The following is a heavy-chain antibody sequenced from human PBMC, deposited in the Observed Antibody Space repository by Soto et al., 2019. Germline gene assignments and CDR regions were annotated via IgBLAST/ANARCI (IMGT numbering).Heavy chain of an antibody. CDR3: ARDVGYGLIDG. J-gene: IGHJ4*02. CDR2: INAYNGNT. CDR1: GYTFTSYG. D-gene: IGHD5-18*01. Sequence: QVQLVQSGGEVKKPGASVKVSCKASGYTFTSYGISWVRQAPGQGLEWMGWINAYNGNTNYAQKVQGRVTMTTDTSSSTAYMELRSLSSDDTAGYYCARDVGYGLIDGWGQGTLVTVSS. V-gene: IGHV1-18*01.